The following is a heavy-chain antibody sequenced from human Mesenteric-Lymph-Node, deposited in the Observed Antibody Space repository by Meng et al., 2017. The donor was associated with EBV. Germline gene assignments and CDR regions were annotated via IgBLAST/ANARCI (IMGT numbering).Heavy chain of an antibody. CDR1: GYIFTSYG. D-gene: IGHD1-26*01. V-gene: IGHV1-18*01. CDR3: ARDIVGASDFDY. J-gene: IGHJ4*02. CDR2: ISAYNGNT. Sequence: LEHAGEEVKQPRAPVMVSCMASGYIFTSYGISWLRWAPGQGLEWMGWISAYNGNTNYAQKLQGRVTMTTDTSTSTAYMELRSVRSDDTAVYYCARDIVGASDFDYWGQGTLVTVSS.